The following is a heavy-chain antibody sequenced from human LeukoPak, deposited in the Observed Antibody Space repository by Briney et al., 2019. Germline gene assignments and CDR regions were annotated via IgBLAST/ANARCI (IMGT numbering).Heavy chain of an antibody. D-gene: IGHD3-10*01. V-gene: IGHV3-9*01. CDR3: AKEIYGSGSFDY. CDR1: GFTFDDYA. CDR2: ISWNSGSI. Sequence: GRSLRLSCAASGFTFDDYAMHWVRQAPGKGLEWVSGISWNSGSIGYADSVKGRFTISRDNAKNSLYLQMNSLRAEDTALYYCAKEIYGSGSFDYWGQGTLVTVSS. J-gene: IGHJ4*02.